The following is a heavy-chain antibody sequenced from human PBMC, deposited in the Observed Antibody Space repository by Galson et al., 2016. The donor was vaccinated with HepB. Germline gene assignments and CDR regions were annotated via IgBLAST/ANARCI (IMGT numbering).Heavy chain of an antibody. V-gene: IGHV4-31*03. CDR1: GGSISSVGYY. J-gene: IGHJ4*02. CDR3: ARGAGGDYYVA. D-gene: IGHD4-17*01. CDR2: IYYSGST. Sequence: TLSLTCTVSGGSISSVGYYWSWIRQLPGKGLEWIGYIYYSGSTYYSPSLKSRVTISVDTSKNQFSLKLSSVTAADTAMYYCARGAGGDYYVAWGQGTLVTVSS.